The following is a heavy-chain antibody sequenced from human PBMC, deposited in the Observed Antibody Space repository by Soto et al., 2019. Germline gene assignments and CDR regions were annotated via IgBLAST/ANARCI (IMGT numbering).Heavy chain of an antibody. Sequence: EVQLVESGGGLVQPGRSLRLSCAASGFTFDDYAMHWVRQAPGKGLEWVSGISWNSGSIGYADSVKGRFTISRDNAKNSLYLQMNSLRAEDTALYYCAKGRGLDPGPFDYWGQGTLVTVSS. CDR3: AKGRGLDPGPFDY. CDR2: ISWNSGSI. V-gene: IGHV3-9*01. CDR1: GFTFDDYA. J-gene: IGHJ4*02.